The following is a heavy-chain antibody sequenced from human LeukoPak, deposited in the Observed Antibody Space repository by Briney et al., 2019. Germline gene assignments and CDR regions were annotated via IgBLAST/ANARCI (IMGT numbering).Heavy chain of an antibody. D-gene: IGHD6-19*01. CDR1: GFTFSSYG. CDR2: ISYDGSNK. CDR3: AKDPGGSGWYFDFDY. Sequence: PWRSLRLSCAASGFTFSSYGMHWVRQAPGKGLEWVGVISYDGSNKYYADSVQGRFTISRDNSKNTLYLQMNSLRAEDTAVDYCAKDPGGSGWYFDFDYWGQGTLVTVSS. V-gene: IGHV3-30*18. J-gene: IGHJ4*02.